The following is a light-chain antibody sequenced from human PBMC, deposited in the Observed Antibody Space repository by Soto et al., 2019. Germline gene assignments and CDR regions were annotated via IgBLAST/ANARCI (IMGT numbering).Light chain of an antibody. V-gene: IGKV1-5*01. J-gene: IGKJ1*01. CDR2: DAS. Sequence: DIQMTQSPSTLSASVGDRVTITCRASQSIINWLGWYQQKPGKAPKLLIFDASSLKSGVPSRFSGSGSGTEFTLTISRLQPDDVATYYCLQYSSHSWTFGQGTKVDIK. CDR3: LQYSSHSWT. CDR1: QSIINW.